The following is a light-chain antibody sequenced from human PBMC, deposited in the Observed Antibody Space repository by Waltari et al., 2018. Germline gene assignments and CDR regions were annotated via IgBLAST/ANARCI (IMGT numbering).Light chain of an antibody. Sequence: IVLTQSPGTLSLSPVERATLSCRASKTVSRSLAWYQQKPGQAPKLLIYGASTRATGIPDRFTGSGSGTDFSLTISSLEPEDFAIYFCQHYVRLPATFGQGTKVEIK. CDR2: GAS. V-gene: IGKV3-20*01. CDR3: QHYVRLPAT. CDR1: KTVSRS. J-gene: IGKJ1*01.